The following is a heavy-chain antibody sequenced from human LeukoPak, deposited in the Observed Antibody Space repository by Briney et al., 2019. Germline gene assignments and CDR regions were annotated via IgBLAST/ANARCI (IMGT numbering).Heavy chain of an antibody. CDR1: GFTFSSYG. J-gene: IGHJ3*02. Sequence: GRSLRLSCAASGFTFSSYGMHWVRQAPGKGLEWVAVISYDGSNKYYADSVKGRFTISRDNSKNTLYLQMNSLRAEDTAVYYCAKGHWLLFRAALDAFDIWGQGTMVIVSS. CDR3: AKGHWLLFRAALDAFDI. D-gene: IGHD2-2*01. CDR2: ISYDGSNK. V-gene: IGHV3-30*18.